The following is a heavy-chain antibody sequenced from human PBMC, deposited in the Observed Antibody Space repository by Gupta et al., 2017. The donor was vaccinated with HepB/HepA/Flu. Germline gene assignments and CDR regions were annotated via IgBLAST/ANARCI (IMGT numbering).Heavy chain of an antibody. CDR1: GFTFSSYS. CDR2: ISSSSSYI. V-gene: IGHV3-21*01. Sequence: EVQLVESGGGLVKPGGSLRLSCAASGFTFSSYSMNWVRRAPGKGLEWVSSISSSSSYIYYADSVKGRFTISRDNAKNSLYLQMNSLRAEDTAVYYCARDYDFWSGYSNDAFDIWGQGTMVTVSS. CDR3: ARDYDFWSGYSNDAFDI. D-gene: IGHD3-3*01. J-gene: IGHJ3*02.